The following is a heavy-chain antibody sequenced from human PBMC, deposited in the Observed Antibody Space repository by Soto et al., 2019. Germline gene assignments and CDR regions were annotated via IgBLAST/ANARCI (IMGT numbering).Heavy chain of an antibody. Sequence: SETLSLTCTVSGGSSSSGDYYWSWIRQPPGKGLEWIGYIYYSGSTYYNPSLKSRVTISVDTSKNQFSLKLSSVTAADTAVYYCARDRTDYYDSSGTTYYFDYWGQGTLVTV. D-gene: IGHD3-22*01. CDR1: GGSSSSGDYY. J-gene: IGHJ4*02. CDR2: IYYSGST. CDR3: ARDRTDYYDSSGTTYYFDY. V-gene: IGHV4-30-4*01.